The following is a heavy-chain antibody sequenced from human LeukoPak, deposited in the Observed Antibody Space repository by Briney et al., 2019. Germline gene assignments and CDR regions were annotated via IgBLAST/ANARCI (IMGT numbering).Heavy chain of an antibody. CDR1: GGSFSGYY. J-gene: IGHJ4*02. Sequence: PSETLSLTCAVYGGSFSGYYWSWIRQPPGKGLEWIGYIYYSGSTKYNPSLKSRGTISLDTSKNQFSLKLSSVTAADTAVYFCARGEWTFDYWGQGALVTVSS. CDR2: IYYSGST. CDR3: ARGEWTFDY. V-gene: IGHV4-34*11. D-gene: IGHD3-3*01.